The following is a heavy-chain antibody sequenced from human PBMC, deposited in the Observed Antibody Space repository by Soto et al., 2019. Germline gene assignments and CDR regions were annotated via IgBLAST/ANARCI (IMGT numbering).Heavy chain of an antibody. J-gene: IGHJ4*02. CDR3: AKTPLRVGPIDY. CDR1: GFIFSNYV. V-gene: IGHV3-23*01. D-gene: IGHD2-15*01. CDR2: ISGRGDNT. Sequence: QLLDSGGGLVQPGGSLRHSCAASGFIFSNYVMSWVRQTPGKGLEWVSGISGRGDNTYYADSVKGRFTVSRDNSKNSLYLQMDSLRAEDTAVYYCAKTPLRVGPIDYWGQGTLVTVSS.